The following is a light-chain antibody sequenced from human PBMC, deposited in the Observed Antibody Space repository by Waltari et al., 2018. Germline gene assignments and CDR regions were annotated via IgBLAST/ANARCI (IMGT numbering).Light chain of an antibody. J-gene: IGKJ1*01. Sequence: EILMTQSPATLSVSPAGRATLSCRASQSAGSNLAWFQQRPGQAPRLLMYDASTRATGIPARFSGTGSGTEFTLTISSLQSEDFAVYYCQQYYNWPRTFGQGTKVEI. V-gene: IGKV3-15*01. CDR2: DAS. CDR3: QQYYNWPRT. CDR1: QSAGSN.